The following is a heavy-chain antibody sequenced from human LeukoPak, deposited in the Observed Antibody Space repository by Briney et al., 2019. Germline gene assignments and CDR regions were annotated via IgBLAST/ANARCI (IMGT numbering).Heavy chain of an antibody. J-gene: IGHJ4*02. V-gene: IGHV3-33*01. Sequence: PGRSLRLSCAASGFTFSSYGMHWVRQAPGKGLEWVAVIWYDGSNKYYADSVKGRFTISRDNSKNTRYLQMNSLRAEDTAVYYCARDSGYFDYWGQGTLVTVSS. CDR3: ARDSGYFDY. CDR1: GFTFSSYG. D-gene: IGHD6-25*01. CDR2: IWYDGSNK.